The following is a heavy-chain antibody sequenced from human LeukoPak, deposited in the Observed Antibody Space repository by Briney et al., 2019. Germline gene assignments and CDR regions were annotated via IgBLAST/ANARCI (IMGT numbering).Heavy chain of an antibody. Sequence: ASVKVSCEASGYTFTSYDINWVRQATGQGLEWMGWMNPNSGNTGYAQKFQGGVTMTRNTSISTAYMELSSLRSEDTAAYYCARIAWFGDDDYWGRGTLVTVSS. V-gene: IGHV1-8*01. CDR1: GYTFTSYD. J-gene: IGHJ4*02. D-gene: IGHD3-10*01. CDR2: MNPNSGNT. CDR3: ARIAWFGDDDY.